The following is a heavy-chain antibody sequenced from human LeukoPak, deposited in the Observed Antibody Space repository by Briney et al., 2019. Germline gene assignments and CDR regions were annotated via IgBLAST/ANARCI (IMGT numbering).Heavy chain of an antibody. J-gene: IGHJ3*02. CDR1: GYSFTSYW. CDR3: ARPYGSGSYYKPGNHDAFDI. D-gene: IGHD3-10*01. CDR2: IYPGDSDT. Sequence: GESLKISCKGSGYSFTSYWIGWVRQMPGKGLEWMGIIYPGDSDTRYSPSFQGQVTISADKSISTAYLQWSSLKASDTAMYYCARPYGSGSYYKPGNHDAFDIWGQGTTVTVSS. V-gene: IGHV5-51*01.